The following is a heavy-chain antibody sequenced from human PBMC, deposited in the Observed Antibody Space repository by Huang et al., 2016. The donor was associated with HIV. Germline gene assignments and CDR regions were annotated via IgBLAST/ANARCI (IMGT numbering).Heavy chain of an antibody. CDR1: GFSILIYY. Sequence: QVQLVQSGAEVKKPGASVTISCKASGFSILIYYLHWVRQSPGQGLERMGIVNPSGGGADYAQKCKGRVTMTRDTSTRTLYMELSSLRSEDTAVYYCAREGITPSGTEVSGFDFWGQGTPVSVSS. CDR2: VNPSGGGA. V-gene: IGHV1-46*03. D-gene: IGHD6-13*01. CDR3: AREGITPSGTEVSGFDF. J-gene: IGHJ5*01.